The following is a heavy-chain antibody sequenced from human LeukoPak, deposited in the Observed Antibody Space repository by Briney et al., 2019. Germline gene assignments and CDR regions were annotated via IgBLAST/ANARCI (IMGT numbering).Heavy chain of an antibody. V-gene: IGHV4-34*01. CDR3: ARHSVRGQGVMSPFDY. CDR2: INHSGST. D-gene: IGHD3-16*01. J-gene: IGHJ4*02. Sequence: SETLSLTCAVYGWSFSGYYWSWIRQPPGKELEWIGEINHSGSTNYNPSLKSRVTISVDTSKNQFSLKLSSVTAADTAVYYCARHSVRGQGVMSPFDYWGQGTLVTVSS. CDR1: GWSFSGYY.